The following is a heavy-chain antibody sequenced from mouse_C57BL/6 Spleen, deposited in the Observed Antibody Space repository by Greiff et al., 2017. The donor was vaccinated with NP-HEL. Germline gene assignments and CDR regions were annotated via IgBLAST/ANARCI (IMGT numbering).Heavy chain of an antibody. Sequence: QVQLKESGAELVRPGTSVKVSCKASGYAFTNYLIEWVKQRPGQGLEWIGVINPGSGGTNYNEKFKGKATLTADKSSSTAYMQLSSLTSEDSAVYFCARERDIYYYGSSYEDWFAYWGQGTLVTVSA. V-gene: IGHV1-54*01. J-gene: IGHJ3*01. CDR3: ARERDIYYYGSSYEDWFAY. D-gene: IGHD1-1*01. CDR2: INPGSGGT. CDR1: GYAFTNYL.